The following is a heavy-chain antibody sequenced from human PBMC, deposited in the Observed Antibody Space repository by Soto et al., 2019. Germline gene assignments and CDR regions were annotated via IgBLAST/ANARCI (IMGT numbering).Heavy chain of an antibody. Sequence: QVQLVQSEADVKKPGSSVKVSCKSSGGTVRRFSINWVRQAPGRGLEWMGVVIPIFDIINYAEKFQGRVTITADTSTNTAYKELSSLTSEDTAVYYCASDGVTTVITKFDSWVEGTMVIVSS. D-gene: IGHD4-17*01. CDR2: VIPIFDII. V-gene: IGHV1-69*17. CDR1: GGTVRRFS. CDR3: ASDGVTTVITKFDS. J-gene: IGHJ4*02.